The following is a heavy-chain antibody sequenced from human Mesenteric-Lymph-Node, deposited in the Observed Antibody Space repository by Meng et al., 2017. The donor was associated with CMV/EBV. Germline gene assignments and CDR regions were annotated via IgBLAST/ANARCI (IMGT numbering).Heavy chain of an antibody. J-gene: IGHJ4*02. D-gene: IGHD2-8*01. CDR2: INSDGSDT. CDR3: ARGGLMAANDD. Sequence: LSCVASGFTFSSSWMHWVRQAPGKGLVWVSRINSDGSDTTYADSVKGRFTISRDNAKNTLYLQMNSLRADDMAIYYCARGGLMAANDDWGQGTLVTVSS. V-gene: IGHV3-74*01. CDR1: GFTFSSSW.